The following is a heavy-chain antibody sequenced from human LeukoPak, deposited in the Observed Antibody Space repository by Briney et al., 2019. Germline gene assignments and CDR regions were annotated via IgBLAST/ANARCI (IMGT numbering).Heavy chain of an antibody. Sequence: ASVKVSFKPSGYTFTGYYLHWVRQAPGQGLEWMGWINPNTGATIYAEKFQGRVTMTRDTSIDTAYMEMRSLRSDDTAVYYCARDRVGSGWPRPWYFDFWGQGTLITVSS. CDR2: INPNTGAT. J-gene: IGHJ4*02. CDR3: ARDRVGSGWPRPWYFDF. CDR1: GYTFTGYY. D-gene: IGHD6-19*01. V-gene: IGHV1-2*02.